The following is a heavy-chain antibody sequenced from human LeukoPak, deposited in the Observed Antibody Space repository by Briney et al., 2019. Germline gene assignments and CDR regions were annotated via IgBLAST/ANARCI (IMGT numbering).Heavy chain of an antibody. CDR1: GGSISNGGYY. Sequence: SQTLSLTCTVSGGSISNGGYYWSWIRQHPGKGLEWIGYIYYSGSTYYNPSLKSRVTISVDTSKNQFSLKLSSVTAADTAVYYCARDRSGGYFDYWGQGTLVTVSS. CDR3: ARDRSGGYFDY. D-gene: IGHD3-16*01. V-gene: IGHV4-31*03. CDR2: IYYSGST. J-gene: IGHJ4*02.